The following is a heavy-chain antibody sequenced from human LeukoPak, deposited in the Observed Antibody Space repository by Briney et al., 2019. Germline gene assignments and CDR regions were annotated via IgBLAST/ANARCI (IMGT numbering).Heavy chain of an antibody. D-gene: IGHD4-11*01. V-gene: IGHV5-51*01. CDR3: ARSLGGKRSNYAGY. CDR2: INPGDSDT. CDR1: GYSFTTYL. Sequence: GEPLKISGKASGYSFTTYLIGWVRQMPGKGLEWMGIINPGDSDTRDSPSFQGQVTVSSDKSISTAYLQWSSLKASDTAMYYCARSLGGKRSNYAGYWGQGTLVTVSS. J-gene: IGHJ4*02.